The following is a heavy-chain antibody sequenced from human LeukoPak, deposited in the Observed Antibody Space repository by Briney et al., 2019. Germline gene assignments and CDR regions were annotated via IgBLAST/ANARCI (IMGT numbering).Heavy chain of an antibody. Sequence: GGSLRLSCAASGFTFSSYGMSWVRQAPGKGLEWVSAISGSGGSTYYADSVKGRFTISRDNSKNTLYLQMNSLRAEDTAVYYCAKGGGRGYTRITDEYYFDYWGQGTLVTVSS. CDR2: ISGSGGST. CDR1: GFTFSSYG. J-gene: IGHJ4*02. CDR3: AKGGGRGYTRITDEYYFDY. D-gene: IGHD3-16*01. V-gene: IGHV3-23*01.